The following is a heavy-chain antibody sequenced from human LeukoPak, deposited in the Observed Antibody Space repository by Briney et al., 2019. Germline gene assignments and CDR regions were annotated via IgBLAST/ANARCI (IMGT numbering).Heavy chain of an antibody. V-gene: IGHV4-59*01. CDR2: IYYSGST. CDR1: GGSFSTYY. Sequence: PSETLSLTCTVSGGSFSTYYWSWIRQPPGKGLEWIGYIYYSGSTNYNPSLESRRTISLDTSENQFSLKLGSVTAADTAVYYCARILTGFGHDAFDVWGQGQVVTVSS. D-gene: IGHD3-9*01. J-gene: IGHJ3*01. CDR3: ARILTGFGHDAFDV.